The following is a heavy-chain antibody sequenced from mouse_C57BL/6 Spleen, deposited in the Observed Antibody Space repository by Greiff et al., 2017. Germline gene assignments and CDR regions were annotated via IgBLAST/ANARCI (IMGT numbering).Heavy chain of an antibody. V-gene: IGHV10-1*01. J-gene: IGHJ2*01. CDR3: VRDGDYDGYFDY. CDR1: GFSFNTYA. CDR2: IRSKSNNYAT. Sequence: EVKLVESGGGLVQPKGSLKLSCAASGFSFNTYAMNWVRQAPGKGLEWVARIRSKSNNYATYYADSVKDRFTISRDDSESMLYLQMNNLKTEDTAMYYCVRDGDYDGYFDYWGQGTTLTVSS. D-gene: IGHD2-4*01.